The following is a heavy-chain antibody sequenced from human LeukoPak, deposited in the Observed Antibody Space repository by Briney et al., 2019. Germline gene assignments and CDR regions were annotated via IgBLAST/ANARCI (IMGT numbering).Heavy chain of an antibody. CDR2: ISAYNGNT. D-gene: IGHD3-10*01. V-gene: IGHV1-18*01. CDR1: GYTFTSYG. Sequence: ASVKVSCKASGYTFTSYGISWVRQAPGQGLEWMGWISAYNGNTNYAQKLQGRVTMTTDTSTSTAYMELRSLRSDDTAVYYCARDSMVRGVIISNTIDYWGQGTLVTVSS. CDR3: ARDSMVRGVIISNTIDY. J-gene: IGHJ4*02.